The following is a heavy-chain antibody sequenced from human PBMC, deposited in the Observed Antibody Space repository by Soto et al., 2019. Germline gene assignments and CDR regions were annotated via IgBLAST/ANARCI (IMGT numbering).Heavy chain of an antibody. CDR1: GGTFSTYS. J-gene: IGHJ3*02. V-gene: IGHV1-69*02. CDR2: IIPIFGIA. CDR3: ARGADSVGSESAFEI. D-gene: IGHD3-22*01. Sequence: VQLVQSGAEVKKPGSSVKVSCQVSGGTFSTYSITWVRQAPGQGLEWMGRIIPIFGIADYAQKFQGRVTITADRSTNIAYMELSSLRSDDTAVYYCARGADSVGSESAFEIWGQGTLVTVSS.